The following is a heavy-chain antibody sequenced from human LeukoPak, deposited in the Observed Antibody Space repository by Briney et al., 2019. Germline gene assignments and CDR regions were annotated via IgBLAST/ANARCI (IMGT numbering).Heavy chain of an antibody. CDR2: INAGNGNT. J-gene: IGHJ3*02. D-gene: IGHD3-10*01. Sequence: ASVKVSCKASGYTFTSYAMHWVRQAPGQRLGWMGWINAGNGNTKYSQKFQGRVTITRDTSASTAYMELSSLRSEDTAVYYCARDTMVRGVIYAFDIWGQGTMVTVPS. V-gene: IGHV1-3*01. CDR3: ARDTMVRGVIYAFDI. CDR1: GYTFTSYA.